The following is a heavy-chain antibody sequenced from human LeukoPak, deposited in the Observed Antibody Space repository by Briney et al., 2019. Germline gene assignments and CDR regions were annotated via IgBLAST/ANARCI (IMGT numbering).Heavy chain of an antibody. CDR2: ISSDSATT. Sequence: GGSLRLSCAASGFTFSSYKMNWVRQAPGKGLEWVSYISSDSATTYYADSVKGRFTISRDNAKNSLYLQMNSLRAEDTAVYYCARAQTMLTAPLDYWGQGTLVTVSS. CDR3: ARAQTMLTAPLDY. J-gene: IGHJ4*02. V-gene: IGHV3-48*01. CDR1: GFTFSSYK. D-gene: IGHD3-9*01.